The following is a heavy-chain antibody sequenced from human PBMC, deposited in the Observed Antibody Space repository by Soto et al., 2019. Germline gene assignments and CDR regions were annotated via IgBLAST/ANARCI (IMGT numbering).Heavy chain of an antibody. CDR3: ATGYCTGGSCYKYFDY. V-gene: IGHV4-34*01. CDR1: GGSFSGYY. J-gene: IGHJ4*02. Sequence: PSETLSLTCAVYGGSFSGYYWNWIRQPPGKGLEWIGYIYYSGNTYYNPSLQSRLTISVDTSKNQFSLKLSSVTAADTAVYYCATGYCTGGSCYKYFDYWGQGTLVTVSS. CDR2: IYYSGNT. D-gene: IGHD2-15*01.